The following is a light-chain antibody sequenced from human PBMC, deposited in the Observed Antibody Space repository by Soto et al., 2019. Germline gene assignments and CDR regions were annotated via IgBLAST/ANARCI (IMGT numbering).Light chain of an antibody. Sequence: QSVLTQPPSVSGAPGQRVTLSCTGSSSNIGAGYEVHWYQQLPGTAPTLLIHGNINRPSGVPERFSGSKSDTSASLAITGLQAEDEADYYCQSFDSSLSGVVFGGGTKLTVL. CDR3: QSFDSSLSGVV. V-gene: IGLV1-40*01. CDR2: GNI. J-gene: IGLJ2*01. CDR1: SSNIGAGYE.